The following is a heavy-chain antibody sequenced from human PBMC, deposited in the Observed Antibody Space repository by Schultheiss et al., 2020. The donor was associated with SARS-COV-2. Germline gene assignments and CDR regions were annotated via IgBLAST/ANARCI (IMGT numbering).Heavy chain of an antibody. D-gene: IGHD5-18*01. CDR2: IYHSGST. CDR3: ARDSIPHVDTAAFDI. Sequence: SQTLSLTCAVSGGSISSGGYSWRWTRQPPGKGLEWIGYIYHSGSTYYNPSLKSRVTISVDRSKNQFSLKLSSVTAADTAVYYCARDSIPHVDTAAFDIWGQGTMVTVSS. V-gene: IGHV4-30-2*01. CDR1: GGSISSGGYS. J-gene: IGHJ3*02.